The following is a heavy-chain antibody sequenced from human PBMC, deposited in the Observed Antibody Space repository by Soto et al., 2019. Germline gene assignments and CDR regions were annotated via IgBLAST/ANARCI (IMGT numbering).Heavy chain of an antibody. CDR3: ARHTWSSGSPAAFDY. V-gene: IGHV5-51*01. Sequence: GESLKISCKGSGYSFTSYWIGWVRQMPGKGLEWMWIIYTGDSDTRYSPSFQGQVTISADKSISTAYLLWSSLKASDTALYYCARHTWSSGSPAAFDYWGQGTLVTVSS. CDR1: GYSFTSYW. D-gene: IGHD1-26*01. CDR2: IYTGDSDT. J-gene: IGHJ4*02.